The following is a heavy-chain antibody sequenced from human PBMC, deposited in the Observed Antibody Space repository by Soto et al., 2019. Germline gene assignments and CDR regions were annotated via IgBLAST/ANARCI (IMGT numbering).Heavy chain of an antibody. CDR3: ARVPVAVAATEDYYGLDV. CDR2: INTDGLS. Sequence: SETLSLTCSVSGVSITSYYWSWIRQSAGGGLEWMGRINTDGLSTYSPSFKSRLTMSLDTSKNQVSLGLISVTAADTAVYFCARVPVAVAATEDYYGLDVWGQGTTVTVSS. CDR1: GVSITSYY. V-gene: IGHV4-4*07. D-gene: IGHD2-15*01. J-gene: IGHJ6*02.